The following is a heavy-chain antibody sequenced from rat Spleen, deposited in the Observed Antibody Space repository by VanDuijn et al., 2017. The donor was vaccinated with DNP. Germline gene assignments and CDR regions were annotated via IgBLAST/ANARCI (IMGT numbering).Heavy chain of an antibody. CDR1: GFTFSDYY. CDR2: IIYDGSST. D-gene: IGHD1-10*01. V-gene: IGHV5-7*01. Sequence: EVQLVESGGGLVQPGRSLKLSCAASGFTFSDYYMAWVRQAPKKGLEWVATIIYDGSSTFYRDSVKGRFTISRDNAKSTLYLQMDSLRSADTATYYCARHNNYGDWFAYWGQDTLVTVSS. CDR3: ARHNNYGDWFAY. J-gene: IGHJ3*01.